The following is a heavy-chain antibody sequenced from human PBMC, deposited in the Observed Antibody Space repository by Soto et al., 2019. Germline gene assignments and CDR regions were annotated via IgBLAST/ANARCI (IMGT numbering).Heavy chain of an antibody. Sequence: GGSLRLSCAASGFTFSSYGMHWVRQAPGKGLEWVAVISYDGSNKYYADSMKGRFTISSDNSKNPLYLQMNSLRAEDTAVYYCAKAPASLGIMITPYWFDPWGQGTLVTVSS. D-gene: IGHD3-16*01. CDR1: GFTFSSYG. J-gene: IGHJ5*02. CDR2: ISYDGSNK. V-gene: IGHV3-30*18. CDR3: AKAPASLGIMITPYWFDP.